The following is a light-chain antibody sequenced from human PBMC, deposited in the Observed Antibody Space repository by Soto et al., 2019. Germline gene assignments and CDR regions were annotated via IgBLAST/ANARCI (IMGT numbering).Light chain of an antibody. CDR3: QHYGSSPPWT. V-gene: IGKV3-20*01. CDR2: GTS. J-gene: IGKJ1*01. CDR1: ERIYSAY. Sequence: EVVLTQSPGTLSLSRGERATLSCRASERIYSAYLGWYQQKPGQAPRLLIYGTSSRATGIPDRFSGSGSGTDFTLTISRLEPEDFAVYYCQHYGSSPPWTFGQGTKVEIK.